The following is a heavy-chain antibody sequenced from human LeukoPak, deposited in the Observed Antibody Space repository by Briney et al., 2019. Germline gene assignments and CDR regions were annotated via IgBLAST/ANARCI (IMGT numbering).Heavy chain of an antibody. CDR1: GGSFSGYH. CDR3: ARGGLQLRSRDLGSYFDY. V-gene: IGHV4-34*01. D-gene: IGHD3-3*01. CDR2: INYSGST. Sequence: SETLSLTCSIYGGSFSGYHWSWIRQSPGKGREWIGEINYSGSTDYNPSLKSLFTISVDTSKNQFSLNLVSVTAADTAVYYCARGGLQLRSRDLGSYFDYWGQGTLVTVSS. J-gene: IGHJ4*02.